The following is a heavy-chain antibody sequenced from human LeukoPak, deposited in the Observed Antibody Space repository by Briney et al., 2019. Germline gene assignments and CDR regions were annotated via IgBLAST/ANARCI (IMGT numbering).Heavy chain of an antibody. J-gene: IGHJ4*02. CDR2: IYSGGST. D-gene: IGHD2-15*01. CDR1: EFSVGSNY. Sequence: GGSLRLSCAASEFSVGSNYMTWVRQAPGKGLEWVSLIYSGGSTYYADSVKGRFTISRDNSKNTLYVQMNSLRAEDAAVYYCARAPVTSCSGVLCYPFDYWGQGTLVTVSS. V-gene: IGHV3-66*01. CDR3: ARAPVTSCSGVLCYPFDY.